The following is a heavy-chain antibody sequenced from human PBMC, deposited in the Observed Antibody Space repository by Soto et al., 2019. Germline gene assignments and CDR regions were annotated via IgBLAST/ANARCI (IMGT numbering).Heavy chain of an antibody. J-gene: IGHJ6*02. CDR2: ISGSGGST. CDR1: GFTFSSYA. Sequence: PGGSLRLSCAASGFTFSSYAMSWVRQAPGKGLEWVSAISGSGGSTYYADSVKGRFTISRDNSKNTLYLQMNTLRAEDTAVYYCAKDSTVTIFGVALVGMDVWGQGTTVTVSS. CDR3: AKDSTVTIFGVALVGMDV. V-gene: IGHV3-23*01. D-gene: IGHD3-3*01.